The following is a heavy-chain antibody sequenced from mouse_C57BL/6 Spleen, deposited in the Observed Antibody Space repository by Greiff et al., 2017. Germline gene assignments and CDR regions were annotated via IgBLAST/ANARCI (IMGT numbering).Heavy chain of an antibody. V-gene: IGHV5-4*01. Sequence: EVQLVESGGGLVKPGGSLKLSCAASGFTFSSYAMSWVRQTPEKRLEWVATISDGGSYTYYPDNVKGRFTISRDNANNNLYLQMSHLKSEDTAMYYCARGPYDYAMDYWGQGTSDTVSS. J-gene: IGHJ4*01. CDR3: ARGPYDYAMDY. D-gene: IGHD1-1*01. CDR2: ISDGGSYT. CDR1: GFTFSSYA.